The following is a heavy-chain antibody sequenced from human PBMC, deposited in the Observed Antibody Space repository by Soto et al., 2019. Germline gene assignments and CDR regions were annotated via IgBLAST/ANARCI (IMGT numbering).Heavy chain of an antibody. CDR2: FFNSGTT. CDR3: ARAVETGGNWFDP. Sequence: PSETLSLTCTVSGGSISSTSYYWGWIRQPPGKGLEWIVSFFNSGTTYFTXSXXSRVTIPVDTSKNQFSLKLSSVTAADTAVYYCARAVETGGNWFDPWGQGTLVTSPQ. V-gene: IGHV4-39*07. D-gene: IGHD1-1*01. CDR1: GGSISSTSYY. J-gene: IGHJ5*02.